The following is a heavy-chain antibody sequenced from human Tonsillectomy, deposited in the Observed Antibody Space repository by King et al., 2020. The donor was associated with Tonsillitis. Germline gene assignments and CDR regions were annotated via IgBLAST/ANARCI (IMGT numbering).Heavy chain of an antibody. D-gene: IGHD6-19*01. J-gene: IGHJ4*02. CDR1: GYTFTSYG. V-gene: IGHV1-18*01. CDR2: ISAYNGNT. Sequence: QVQLVESGAEVKKPGASVKVSCKASGYTFTSYGISWERQAPGEGLEWMGWISAYNGNTNYAQKLQGRVTMTTDTSTSTACMELRSLRSDDTAVYYCARDSPVAVAGTHFDYWGQGTLVTVSS. CDR3: ARDSPVAVAGTHFDY.